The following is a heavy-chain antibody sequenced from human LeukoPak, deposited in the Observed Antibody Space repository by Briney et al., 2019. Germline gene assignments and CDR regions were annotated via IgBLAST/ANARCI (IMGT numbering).Heavy chain of an antibody. V-gene: IGHV1-69*05. CDR1: GGTFSSYA. J-gene: IGHJ4*02. D-gene: IGHD3-22*01. Sequence: SVKVSCKASGGTFSSYAIGWVRQAPGQGLEWMGGIIPIFGTANYAQKFQGRVTITTDESTSTAYMELSSLRSEDTAVYYCARAPPGYYDSSGYWDLWGQGTLVTVSS. CDR2: IIPIFGTA. CDR3: ARAPPGYYDSSGYWDL.